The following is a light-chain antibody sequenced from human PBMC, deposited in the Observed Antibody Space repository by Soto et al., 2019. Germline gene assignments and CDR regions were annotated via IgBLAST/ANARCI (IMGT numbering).Light chain of an antibody. J-gene: IGKJ1*01. V-gene: IGKV1-5*03. Sequence: DIQMTQSPSTLSASVGDRVTITCRASQSIDRWLAWYQQRPGKAPNLLIYGASNLESGVPSRFSGSGSGTEFTLTISSLRPDDFATYYCQQSNSYPWTFGQGTKVEIK. CDR2: GAS. CDR1: QSIDRW. CDR3: QQSNSYPWT.